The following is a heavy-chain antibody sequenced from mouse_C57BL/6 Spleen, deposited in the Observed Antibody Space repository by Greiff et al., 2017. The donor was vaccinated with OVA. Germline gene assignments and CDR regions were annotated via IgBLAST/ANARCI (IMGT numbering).Heavy chain of an antibody. CDR1: GYTFTSYT. V-gene: IGHV1-4*01. CDR3: ARGYWDYDGFAD. CDR2: INPSSGYT. J-gene: IGHJ3*01. D-gene: IGHD2-4*01. Sequence: VQRVESGAELARPGASVKMSCKASGYTFTSYTMHWVKQRPGQGLEWIGYINPSSGYTKYNQKFKDKATLTADKSSSTAYMQLSSLTSEDSAVYYCARGYWDYDGFADWGQGTLVTVSA.